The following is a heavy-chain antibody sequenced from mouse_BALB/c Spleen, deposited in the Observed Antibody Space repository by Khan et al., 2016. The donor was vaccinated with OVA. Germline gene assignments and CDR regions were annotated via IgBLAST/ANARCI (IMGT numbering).Heavy chain of an antibody. Sequence: QVQLQQSGAELAKPGASVKMSCKASGYTFTTYWMHWVKQRPGQGLEWIGYIDPSSDYTEYNQKFKDKATLTTDKSSSTAYIQLSSLTSEDSAVYYCARRGQFGIFAYWGQGTLVTVSA. CDR1: GYTFTTYW. CDR2: IDPSSDYT. D-gene: IGHD1-1*02. V-gene: IGHV1-7*01. J-gene: IGHJ3*01. CDR3: ARRGQFGIFAY.